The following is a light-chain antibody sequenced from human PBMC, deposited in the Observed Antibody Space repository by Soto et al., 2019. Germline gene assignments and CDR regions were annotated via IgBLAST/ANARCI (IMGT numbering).Light chain of an antibody. CDR1: QSVSSSY. CDR3: QQYGSSPTS. Sequence: FVFTQSPGTLSLSAGGRATLSCRSVQSVSSSYLAWYQQTPGQAPRLLIYAASSRATGIPDRFSGSGSGTDFTLTISRLEPEDFAVYFCQQYGSSPTSFGQGTKVDIK. V-gene: IGKV3-20*01. CDR2: AAS. J-gene: IGKJ1*01.